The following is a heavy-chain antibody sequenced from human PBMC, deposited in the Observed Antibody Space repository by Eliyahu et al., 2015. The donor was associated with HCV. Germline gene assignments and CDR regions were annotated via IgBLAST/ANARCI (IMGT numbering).Heavy chain of an antibody. CDR3: AKASRGSSWSSGGYFDY. CDR2: ISGSGGST. CDR1: GFXFSXXA. V-gene: IGHV3-23*01. Sequence: EVQLLESGGGLVQPGGSLRLSCAASGFXFSXXAMSWVRQAPGKGLEWVSAISGSGGSTYYADSVKGRFTISRDNSKNTLYLQMNSLRAEDTAVYYCAKASRGSSWSSGGYFDYWGQGTLVTVSS. D-gene: IGHD6-13*01. J-gene: IGHJ4*02.